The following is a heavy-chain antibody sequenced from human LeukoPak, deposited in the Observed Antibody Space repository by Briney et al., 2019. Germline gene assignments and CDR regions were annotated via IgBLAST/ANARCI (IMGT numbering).Heavy chain of an antibody. D-gene: IGHD5-18*01. CDR1: GDSVSSNSAA. Sequence: SQTLSLTCAISGDSVSSNSAAWNWIRQSPSRGLEWLGRTYYRSKWYNDYAVSVKSRITINPDTSKNQFSLQLNSVTPEDAAVYYCAMVRSSPAMAWGSFDYWGQGTLVTVSS. V-gene: IGHV6-1*01. CDR2: TYYRSKWYN. CDR3: AMVRSSPAMAWGSFDY. J-gene: IGHJ4*02.